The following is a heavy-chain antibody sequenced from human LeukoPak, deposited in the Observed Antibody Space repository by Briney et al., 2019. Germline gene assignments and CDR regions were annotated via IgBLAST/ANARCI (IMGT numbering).Heavy chain of an antibody. D-gene: IGHD6-19*01. J-gene: IGHJ4*02. CDR2: FDPEDGET. V-gene: IGHV1-24*01. CDR1: GYTLTELS. CDR3: ATVARIAVAGTDFDY. Sequence: RASVTVSCKVSGYTLTELSMHWVRQAPGKGREWMGGFDPEDGETIYAQKFQGRVTMTEDTYTATAYMELSSLRSEDTAVYYCATVARIAVAGTDFDYWGQATLVTVSS.